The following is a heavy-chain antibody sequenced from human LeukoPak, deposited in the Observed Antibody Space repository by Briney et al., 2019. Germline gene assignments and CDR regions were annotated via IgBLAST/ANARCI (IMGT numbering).Heavy chain of an antibody. CDR1: GGSISSGGYY. D-gene: IGHD3-22*01. J-gene: IGHJ5*02. Sequence: SETLSLTCTVSGGSISSGGYYWSWIRQHPGKGLEWIGYIYYSGSTYYNPSLKSRVTISVDTSKNQFSLKLSSVTAADTAVYYCAKDSANSMIVAYNWFDPWGQGTLVTVSS. CDR3: AKDSANSMIVAYNWFDP. CDR2: IYYSGST. V-gene: IGHV4-31*03.